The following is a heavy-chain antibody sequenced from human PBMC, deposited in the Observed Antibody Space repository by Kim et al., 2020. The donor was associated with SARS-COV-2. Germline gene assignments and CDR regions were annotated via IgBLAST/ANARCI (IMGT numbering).Heavy chain of an antibody. CDR3: ARAELALRNFDWEGLEHWFDS. Sequence: ASVKVSCKASGHTFTSYAMNWVRQAPGQGLEWMGWINTNTGNPTYAQGFTGRFVFSLETSVNTAYLQISSLKAEDTAVYYCARAELALRNFDWEGLEHWFDSWGQGTLVTVSS. CDR2: INTNTGNP. CDR1: GHTFTSYA. D-gene: IGHD3-9*01. V-gene: IGHV7-4-1*02. J-gene: IGHJ5*01.